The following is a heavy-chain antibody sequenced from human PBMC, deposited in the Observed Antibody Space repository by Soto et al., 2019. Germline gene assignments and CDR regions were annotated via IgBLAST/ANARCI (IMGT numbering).Heavy chain of an antibody. CDR3: ARFYGDYYNWFDP. CDR2: IYHSGST. D-gene: IGHD4-17*01. J-gene: IGHJ5*02. Sequence: QLQLQESGSRLVKPSQTLSLTCAVSGDSISSGGYSWSWIRQLPGKGLEWIGYIYHSGSTYYNSSLKSRVTISVDRSKNQFYLKLSSVTAADTAVYYCARFYGDYYNWFDPWGQGTLVTVSS. V-gene: IGHV4-30-2*01. CDR1: GDSISSGGYS.